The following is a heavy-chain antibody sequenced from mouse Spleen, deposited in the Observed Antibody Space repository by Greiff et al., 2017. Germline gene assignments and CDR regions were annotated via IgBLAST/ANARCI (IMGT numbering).Heavy chain of an antibody. V-gene: IGHV7-1*01. CDR3: ARGYYGSSSAWFAY. D-gene: IGHD1-1*01. J-gene: IGHJ3*01. Sequence: EVNVVESGGGLVQSGRSLRLSCATSGFTFSDFYMEWVRQAPGKGLEWIAASRNKANDYTTEYSASVKGRFIVSRDTSQSILYLQMNALRAEDTAIYYCARGYYGSSSAWFAYWGQGTLVTVSA. CDR2: SRNKANDYTT. CDR1: GFTFSDFY.